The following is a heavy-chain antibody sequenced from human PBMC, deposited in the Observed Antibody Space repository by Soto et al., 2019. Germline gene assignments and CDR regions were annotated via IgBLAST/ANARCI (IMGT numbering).Heavy chain of an antibody. CDR3: ATWEGRFVSYYYLAV. CDR1: GYTLTELS. Sequence: ASVKVSCKVSGYTLTELSMHWVRQAPGKGLEWMGGFDPEDGETIYAQKFQGRVTMTEDTSTDTAYMELSSLRSEDAAVYYCATWEGRFVSYYYLAVWAKGPRSPSP. CDR2: FDPEDGET. J-gene: IGHJ6*03. V-gene: IGHV1-24*01. D-gene: IGHD1-26*01.